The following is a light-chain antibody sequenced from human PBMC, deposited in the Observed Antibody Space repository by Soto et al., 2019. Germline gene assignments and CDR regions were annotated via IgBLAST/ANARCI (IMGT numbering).Light chain of an antibody. Sequence: QSALTQPRSVSGSLGQSVTISCTGTSRDVGGYDYVSWYQQHPGKAPKLMISEVSKRPSGVPDRFSDSKSGNTASLTVSGLQAEDEADYYCSSYAGSVNVIFGGGTNLTVL. V-gene: IGLV2-8*01. J-gene: IGLJ2*01. CDR3: SSYAGSVNVI. CDR2: EVS. CDR1: SRDVGGYDY.